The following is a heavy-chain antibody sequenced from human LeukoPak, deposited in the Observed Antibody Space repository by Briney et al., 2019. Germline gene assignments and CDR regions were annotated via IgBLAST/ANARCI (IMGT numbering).Heavy chain of an antibody. Sequence: GGSLRLSCAASGFTFSSYSMNWVRQAPGKGLEWVSYISSSSSTIYYADSVKGRFTISRDNAKNSLYLQMNSLRAEDTAVYYCARAGASRAYYFDYWGQGTLVTVSS. CDR2: ISSSSSTI. V-gene: IGHV3-48*01. D-gene: IGHD3-10*01. J-gene: IGHJ4*02. CDR1: GFTFSSYS. CDR3: ARAGASRAYYFDY.